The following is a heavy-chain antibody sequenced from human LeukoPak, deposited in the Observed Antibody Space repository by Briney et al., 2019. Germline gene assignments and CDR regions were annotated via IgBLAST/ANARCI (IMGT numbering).Heavy chain of an antibody. J-gene: IGHJ4*02. CDR3: ARRSSPDYYNSGTNYLFDY. D-gene: IGHD3-10*01. V-gene: IGHV3-48*01. CDR1: GFTFSTYS. CDR2: ISSSSRTI. Sequence: GGSLRLSCAASGFTFSTYSMSWVRQCPGKGLEWVSYISSSSRTIYYADSVKGRFTISRDNAKNSVSLQMNSLRAEDTAVYHCARRSSPDYYNSGTNYLFDYWGQGTLVTVSS.